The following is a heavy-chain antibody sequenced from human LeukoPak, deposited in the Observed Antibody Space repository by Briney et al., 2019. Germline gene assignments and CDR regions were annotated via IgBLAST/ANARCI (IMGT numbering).Heavy chain of an antibody. D-gene: IGHD3-16*01. CDR2: IYYSGST. V-gene: IGHV4-39*01. J-gene: IGHJ5*02. Sequence: PSETLSLTCAVYGGSFSGYYWGWIRQPPGKGLEWIGSIYYSGSTYYNPSLKSRVTISVDKSKNQFSLKLSTVTAADTAVYYCARRVGGDDYVWGSYRRYNWFDPWGQGTLVTVSS. CDR1: GGSFSGYY. CDR3: ARRVGGDDYVWGSYRRYNWFDP.